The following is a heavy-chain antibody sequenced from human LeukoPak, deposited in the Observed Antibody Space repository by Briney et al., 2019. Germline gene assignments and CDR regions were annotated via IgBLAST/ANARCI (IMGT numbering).Heavy chain of an antibody. V-gene: IGHV4-59*08. J-gene: IGHJ4*01. Sequence: SETLSLTCAVYGGSFSGYYWSWIRQPPGKGLEWIGNIYYSGSTYYNPSLKSRVTISVDTSKNQFSLKLSSVTAADTAVYYCARQGWSSAAGYYFDYWGHGTLVTVSS. D-gene: IGHD6-19*01. CDR3: ARQGWSSAAGYYFDY. CDR2: IYYSGST. CDR1: GGSFSGYY.